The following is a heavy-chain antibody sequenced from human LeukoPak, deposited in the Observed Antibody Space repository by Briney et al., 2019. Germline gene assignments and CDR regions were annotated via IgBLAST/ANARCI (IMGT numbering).Heavy chain of an antibody. J-gene: IGHJ4*02. V-gene: IGHV4-39*01. CDR2: IYYSGST. CDR3: TRRHPGSGYSYDF. CDR1: GGSISSNRPY. Sequence: SETLSLTCTVSGGSISSNRPYWGWIRQPPGKGLEWIGSIYYSGSTYYNPSLKSRVTISVDTSKNQFSLKLTSVTAADTAVYYCTRRHPGSGYSYDFWGQGTLVTVPS. D-gene: IGHD3-22*01.